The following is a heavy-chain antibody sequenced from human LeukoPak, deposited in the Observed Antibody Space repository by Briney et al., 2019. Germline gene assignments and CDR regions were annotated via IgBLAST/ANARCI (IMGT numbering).Heavy chain of an antibody. D-gene: IGHD3-16*02. V-gene: IGHV4-4*02. CDR2: IYGSGST. Sequence: AGSLSLTCAVSGVSISSSNWWSVRRQPAGEGLGWIGEIYGSGSTNYNPALKSLVTISVDKSKNQYCLKLSSVTAADTAVYYCARKRLWGSYRYTDYWGQGTLVTVSS. CDR3: ARKRLWGSYRYTDY. CDR1: GVSISSSNW. J-gene: IGHJ4*02.